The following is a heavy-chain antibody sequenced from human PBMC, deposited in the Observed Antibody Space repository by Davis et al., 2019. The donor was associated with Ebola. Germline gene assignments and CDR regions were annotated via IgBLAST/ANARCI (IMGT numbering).Heavy chain of an antibody. Sequence: PGGSLRLSCAASGFTFSSYWMHWVRQAPGKGLVWVSRIKSDGSSTRYADSVKGRFTISRDNAKNTLYLQMNSLRAEDTAVYYCARGGTTVNTPLDYWGQGTLVIVSS. J-gene: IGHJ4*02. CDR2: IKSDGSST. V-gene: IGHV3-74*01. D-gene: IGHD4-11*01. CDR1: GFTFSSYW. CDR3: ARGGTTVNTPLDY.